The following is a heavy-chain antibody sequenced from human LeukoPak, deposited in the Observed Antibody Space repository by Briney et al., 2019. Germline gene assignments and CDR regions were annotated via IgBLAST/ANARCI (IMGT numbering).Heavy chain of an antibody. CDR2: IKSDGSST. CDR3: ARATLDGYNSPGLDY. CDR1: GFTFSSYW. D-gene: IGHD5-24*01. Sequence: GGSLRLSCAAPGFTFSSYWMHWVRQAPGKGLVWVSRIKSDGSSTSYADSVKGRFTISRDNAKNTLYLQMNSLRDEDTAVYYCARATLDGYNSPGLDYWGQGTLVTVSS. J-gene: IGHJ4*02. V-gene: IGHV3-74*01.